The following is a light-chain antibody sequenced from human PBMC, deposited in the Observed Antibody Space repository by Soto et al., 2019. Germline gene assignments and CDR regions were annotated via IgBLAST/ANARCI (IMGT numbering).Light chain of an antibody. CDR2: AAS. CDR3: LRHNDYPIT. V-gene: IGKV1-17*01. CDR1: QGIGNG. J-gene: IGKJ5*01. Sequence: DIQMTLSPSSLAASVGDRVTITCRASQGIGNGLSWFQQKPGKAPKRLIYAASTLQSGVPSRFSGSGSGTEFTLTISSLQPEDFATYYCLRHNDYPITFGQGTRLEIK.